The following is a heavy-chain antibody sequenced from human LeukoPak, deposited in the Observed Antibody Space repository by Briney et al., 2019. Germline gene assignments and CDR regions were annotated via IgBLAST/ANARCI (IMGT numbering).Heavy chain of an antibody. V-gene: IGHV3-23*01. Sequence: SGGSLRLSCEASGFTFSNYAMTWVRQAPGKGLEWVSTITYSGGSSYYADSVKGRFTISRDNSKNTLYLQMNSLRAEDTAVYYCARDHPLRGDYYYGMDVWGQGTTVTVSS. CDR3: ARDHPLRGDYYYGMDV. CDR1: GFTFSNYA. CDR2: ITYSGGSS. J-gene: IGHJ6*02. D-gene: IGHD3-16*02.